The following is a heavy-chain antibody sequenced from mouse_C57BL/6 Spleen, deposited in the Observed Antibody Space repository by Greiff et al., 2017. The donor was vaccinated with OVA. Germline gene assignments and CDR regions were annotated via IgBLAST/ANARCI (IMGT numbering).Heavy chain of an antibody. V-gene: IGHV1-82*01. Sequence: LEESGPELVKPGASVKISCKASGYAFSSSWMNWVKQRPGKGLEWIGRIYPGAGDTNYNGKFKGKATLTADKSSSTAYMQLSSLTSEDSAVYSCARRQLRLRDAMDYWGQGTSVTVSS. J-gene: IGHJ4*01. CDR1: GYAFSSSW. D-gene: IGHD3-2*02. CDR2: IYPGAGDT. CDR3: ARRQLRLRDAMDY.